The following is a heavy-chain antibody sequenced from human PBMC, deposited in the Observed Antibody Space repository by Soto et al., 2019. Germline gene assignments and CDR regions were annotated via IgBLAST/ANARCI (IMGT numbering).Heavy chain of an antibody. Sequence: QVQLVQSGAEVKKPGASVKVSCKASGYTFTSYDINWVRQATGQGLEWMGWMNPNSGNTGYAQKFQGRVTMTRNTSISTAYMELSSLRSEATAVYYCASVRRLRSSSSSYNYYGMDVWGQGTTVTVSS. CDR3: ASVRRLRSSSSSYNYYGMDV. J-gene: IGHJ6*02. V-gene: IGHV1-8*01. CDR2: MNPNSGNT. D-gene: IGHD6-6*01. CDR1: GYTFTSYD.